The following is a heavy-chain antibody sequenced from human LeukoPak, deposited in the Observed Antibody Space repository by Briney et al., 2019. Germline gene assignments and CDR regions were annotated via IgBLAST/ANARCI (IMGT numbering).Heavy chain of an antibody. CDR1: GFTFSSYA. Sequence: GGSLRLSCAASGFTFSSYAMHWVRQAPGKGLEWVAVISYDGSNKYYADSVKGRFTIPRDNSKNTLYLQMNSLRAEDTAVYYCARDRGYSGYDLFDYWGQGTLVTVSS. CDR3: ARDRGYSGYDLFDY. D-gene: IGHD5-12*01. J-gene: IGHJ4*02. CDR2: ISYDGSNK. V-gene: IGHV3-30-3*01.